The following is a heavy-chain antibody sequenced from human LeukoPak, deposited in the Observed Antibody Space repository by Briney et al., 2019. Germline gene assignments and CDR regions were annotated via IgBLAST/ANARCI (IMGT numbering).Heavy chain of an antibody. J-gene: IGHJ4*02. Sequence: SETLSLTCTVSGYSISSGYYWGWIRQPPGKGLEWIGSIYHSGSTYYNPSLKSRVTISVDTSKNQFSLKLSSVTAEDTAMYYCARDDSGYGKYWGQGTLVTVSS. D-gene: IGHD5-12*01. CDR1: GYSISSGYY. CDR3: ARDDSGYGKY. CDR2: IYHSGST. V-gene: IGHV4-38-2*02.